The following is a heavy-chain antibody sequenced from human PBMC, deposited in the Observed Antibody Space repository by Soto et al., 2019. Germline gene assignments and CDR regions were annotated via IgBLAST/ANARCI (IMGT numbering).Heavy chain of an antibody. CDR3: ARVSGSYYYGMDV. CDR2: IYHSGST. CDR1: GGSISSSNW. V-gene: IGHV4-4*02. D-gene: IGHD1-26*01. J-gene: IGHJ6*02. Sequence: QVQLQESGPGLVKPSGTLSLTCAVSGGSISSSNWWSWVRQPPGKGLEWIGEIYHSGSTNYNPSPTSRVTISVDKSKHQFSLKLSSVTAADTAVYYCARVSGSYYYGMDVWGQGTTVTVSS.